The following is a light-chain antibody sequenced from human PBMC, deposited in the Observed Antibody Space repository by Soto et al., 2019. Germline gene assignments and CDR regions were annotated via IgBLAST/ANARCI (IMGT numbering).Light chain of an antibody. J-gene: IGKJ4*01. CDR3: QQYDKPNLIVS. Sequence: IKMNLSLFAVSASLKDRVTITCQASQDISNYLNWYQQKPGKAPKLLIYDASNLKTGVPSRFSGSGSGTDFTFTISSLQPEDIATYYCQQYDKPNLIVSFGGRTKLDIK. CDR1: QDISNY. V-gene: IGKV1-33*01. CDR2: DAS.